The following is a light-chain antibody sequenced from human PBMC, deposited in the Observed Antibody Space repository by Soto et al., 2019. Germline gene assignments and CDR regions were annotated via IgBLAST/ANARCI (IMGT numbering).Light chain of an antibody. J-gene: IGKJ2*01. Sequence: EIVMTQSPATLSVSPGERVTLSCRDSQSISNNLAWYQHKPGRAPRVLIYDASTRATGVPVRFSGSGSGTEFSLTISSLQSDDFAVYYCQQYNNWPPKHTFGQGTKLEIK. CDR3: QQYNNWPPKHT. V-gene: IGKV3-15*01. CDR1: QSISNN. CDR2: DAS.